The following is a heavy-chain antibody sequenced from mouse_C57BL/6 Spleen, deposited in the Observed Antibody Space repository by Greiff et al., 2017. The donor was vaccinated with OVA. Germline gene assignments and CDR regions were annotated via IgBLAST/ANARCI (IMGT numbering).Heavy chain of an antibody. V-gene: IGHV1-61*01. CDR1: GYTFTSYW. CDR3: ARPSYGNFDY. J-gene: IGHJ3*01. Sequence: QVQLQQPGAELVRPGSSVKLSCKASGYTFTSYWMEWVKQRPGQGLEWIGNIYPSDSATHYHQKFKDKATLTVEKSSRTAYMQLSSLTSEDSAVYYCARPSYGNFDYWGQGTLLTVSA. CDR2: IYPSDSAT. D-gene: IGHD2-10*01.